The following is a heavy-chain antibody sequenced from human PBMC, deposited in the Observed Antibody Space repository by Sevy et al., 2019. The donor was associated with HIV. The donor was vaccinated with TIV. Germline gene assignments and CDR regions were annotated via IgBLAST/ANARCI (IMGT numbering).Heavy chain of an antibody. J-gene: IGHJ6*02. Sequence: GGSLRLSCVVDGFSFSRHGMHWARQAPGKGLEWVAVISDDGSDKEYAESVKGRFTVSRDNSKDTVYLQMNRLRLDDTAVYYCANSRGRYEGSSWLYYYYIMDVWGQGTTVTVSS. CDR3: ANSRGRYEGSSWLYYYYIMDV. V-gene: IGHV3-30*18. D-gene: IGHD6-13*01. CDR1: GFSFSRHG. CDR2: ISDDGSDK.